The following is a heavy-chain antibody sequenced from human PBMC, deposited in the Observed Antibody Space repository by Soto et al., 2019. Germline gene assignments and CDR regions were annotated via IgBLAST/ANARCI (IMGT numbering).Heavy chain of an antibody. D-gene: IGHD2-2*01. V-gene: IGHV4-39*01. CDR2: IYYTGNI. CDR1: GGSISNSLNY. J-gene: IGHJ5*02. Sequence: QLQLQESSPGLVKPSETMSLTCSVSGGSISNSLNYWGWIRQPPGKGLEWIWTIYYTGNIYYNPSLKSRVTISIDTSRNQFSLRLSSVTAADTAVYYCARQGRCSISSCYDVGSPYNYFNPWGQGTLVTVST. CDR3: ARQGRCSISSCYDVGSPYNYFNP.